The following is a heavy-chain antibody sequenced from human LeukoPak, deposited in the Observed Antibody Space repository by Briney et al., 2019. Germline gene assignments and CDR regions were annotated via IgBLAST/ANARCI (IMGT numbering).Heavy chain of an antibody. J-gene: IGHJ4*02. Sequence: PSETLSLTCTVSGGSISSYYWSWIRQPPGKGLEWIGYIYYSGSTNYNPPLKMRATISLDTSKNQFWLKLSSVTAADTAVYYCARGNSYGYLSLDYWGQGTLVTVSS. D-gene: IGHD5-18*01. CDR1: GGSISSYY. CDR3: ARGNSYGYLSLDY. V-gene: IGHV4-59*01. CDR2: IYYSGST.